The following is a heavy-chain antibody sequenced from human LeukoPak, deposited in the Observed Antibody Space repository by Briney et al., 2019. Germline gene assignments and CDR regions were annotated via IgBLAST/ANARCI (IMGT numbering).Heavy chain of an antibody. CDR3: ARRMGVVPGAFDI. CDR1: GGSISSYY. J-gene: IGHJ3*02. Sequence: PSETLSLTCTVSGGSISSYYWSWIRQPPGKGLEWIGTTYYSGSTYYNPSLKRRVTISVDTSKNQFSLKLTSLTAADTAVYYCARRMGVVPGAFDIWGQGTMVTVPS. CDR2: TYYSGST. D-gene: IGHD2-2*01. V-gene: IGHV4-59*12.